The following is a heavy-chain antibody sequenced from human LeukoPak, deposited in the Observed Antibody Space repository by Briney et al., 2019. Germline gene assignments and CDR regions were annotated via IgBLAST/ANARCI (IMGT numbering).Heavy chain of an antibody. CDR2: IYSSGST. V-gene: IGHV4-61*02. D-gene: IGHD6-19*01. Sequence: PSQTLSLTCSVSGGSISSGSYYWSWIRQPAGKGLEWIGRIYSSGSTNYNPSLKSRLTISVDTSKNQFSLRLSSVTAADTAMYYCARGGSSGWGGWFDPWGQGTLVTVSS. J-gene: IGHJ5*02. CDR3: ARGGSSGWGGWFDP. CDR1: GGSISSGSYY.